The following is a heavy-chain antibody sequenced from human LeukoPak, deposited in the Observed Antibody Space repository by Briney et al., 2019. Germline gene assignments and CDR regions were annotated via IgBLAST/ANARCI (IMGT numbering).Heavy chain of an antibody. J-gene: IGHJ6*02. CDR3: VRDYQFIQEV. V-gene: IGHV3-74*01. D-gene: IGHD2-2*01. Sequence: GGSLRLSCVASGFTFSNYWVLWVRQAPGKGLMWVSLISTDGKSTRYAESVKGRFTISRDNAKNALYLQMDILRVEDTALYFCVRDYQFIQEVWGQGTTVTVSS. CDR1: GFTFSNYW. CDR2: ISTDGKST.